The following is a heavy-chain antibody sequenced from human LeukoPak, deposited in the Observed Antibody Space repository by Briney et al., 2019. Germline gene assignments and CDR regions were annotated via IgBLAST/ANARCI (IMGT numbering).Heavy chain of an antibody. V-gene: IGHV3-21*01. Sequence: GGSLRLSCAASGFTFSSYTINWVRQAPGKGLEWVSSISTSGSYLYYADSVKGRFTISRDNAKSSLYLQMNSLRAEDTAVYYCARDGGAYDSSGYYVYFDYWGQGALVTVSS. CDR3: ARDGGAYDSSGYYVYFDY. CDR1: GFTFSSYT. CDR2: ISTSGSYL. J-gene: IGHJ4*02. D-gene: IGHD3-22*01.